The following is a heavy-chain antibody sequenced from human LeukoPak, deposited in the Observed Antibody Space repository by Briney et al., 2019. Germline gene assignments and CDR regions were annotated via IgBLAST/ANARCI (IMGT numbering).Heavy chain of an antibody. D-gene: IGHD2-15*01. Sequence: SVKVSCKASGCTFSSYAISWVRQAPGQGLEWMGGIIPIFGTANYAQKFQGRVTITTDESTSTAYMELSSLRSEDTAVYYCARGTYCSGGSCYSADYWGQGTLVTVSS. V-gene: IGHV1-69*05. CDR1: GCTFSSYA. CDR2: IIPIFGTA. CDR3: ARGTYCSGGSCYSADY. J-gene: IGHJ4*02.